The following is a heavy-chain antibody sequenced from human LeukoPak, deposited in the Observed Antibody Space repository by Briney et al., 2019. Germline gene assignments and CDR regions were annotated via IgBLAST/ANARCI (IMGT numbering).Heavy chain of an antibody. CDR2: IYYSGST. CDR3: ARELAMPPYYYYGMDV. CDR1: GGSFSGYY. V-gene: IGHV4-59*01. D-gene: IGHD2-2*01. Sequence: PSETLSLTCAVYGGSFSGYYWSWIRQPPGKGLEWIGYIYYSGSTNYNPSLKSRVTISVDTSKNQFSLKLSSVTAADTAVYYCARELAMPPYYYYGMDVWGQGTTVTVSS. J-gene: IGHJ6*02.